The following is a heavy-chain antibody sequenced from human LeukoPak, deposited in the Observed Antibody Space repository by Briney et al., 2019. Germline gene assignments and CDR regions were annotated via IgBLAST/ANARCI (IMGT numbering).Heavy chain of an antibody. J-gene: IGHJ6*03. CDR1: GYRFTSYW. Sequence: GDSLKISCKGYGYRFTSYWIGWVRQMPGKGLEWMGIIYPDDSDTKYSPYFQGQVTISADKSISTAYLQWSSLKASDTGMYYCARLAFCTNAVCFSNYYYSMDVCGRGTTVTVSS. CDR3: ARLAFCTNAVCFSNYYYSMDV. D-gene: IGHD2-8*01. CDR2: IYPDDSDT. V-gene: IGHV5-51*01.